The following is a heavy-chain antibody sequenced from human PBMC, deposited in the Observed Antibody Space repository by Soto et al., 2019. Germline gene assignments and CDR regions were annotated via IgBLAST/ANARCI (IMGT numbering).Heavy chain of an antibody. CDR2: ISYDGTTT. V-gene: IGHV3-30*18. J-gene: IGHJ4*02. CDR1: GFTFSSYE. Sequence: QVQLVESGGGVVQPGRSLRLSCAASGFTFSSYEMHWVRQAPGKGLDWVAIISYDGTTTYYADSVKGRFFISRDKSKNQLELQRSRLGHADTAVYHCGQERKVAFYRCQGPLVTVSS. CDR3: GQERKVAFY. D-gene: IGHD5-12*01.